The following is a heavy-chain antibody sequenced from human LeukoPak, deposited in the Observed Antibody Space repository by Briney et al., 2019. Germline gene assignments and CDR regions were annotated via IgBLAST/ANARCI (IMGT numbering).Heavy chain of an antibody. J-gene: IGHJ5*02. Sequence: SETLSLTCTVSGGSISSYYWSWIRQPAGKGLEWIGRIYASGSTNYKPSLKSRVTMSVDTSKNQFSLKLSSATAADTAVYYCARETHSGRYSLDNWFDPWGQGTLVTVSS. CDR2: IYASGST. CDR3: ARETHSGRYSLDNWFDP. V-gene: IGHV4-4*07. D-gene: IGHD1-26*01. CDR1: GGSISSYY.